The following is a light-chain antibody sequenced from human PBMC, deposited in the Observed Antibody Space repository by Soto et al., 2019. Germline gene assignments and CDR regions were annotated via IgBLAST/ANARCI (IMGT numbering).Light chain of an antibody. CDR1: QSVSSN. CDR2: GAS. J-gene: IGKJ2*01. Sequence: EIVMTRSPSTLAVSPGERATLSCRASQSVSSNLAWYQQRPGQAPRLLISGASTRATGIPARFSGSGSGTEFTLTISSLQSEDFAVYHCQQYNNWPPYTFGQGTKLEFK. CDR3: QQYNNWPPYT. V-gene: IGKV3-15*01.